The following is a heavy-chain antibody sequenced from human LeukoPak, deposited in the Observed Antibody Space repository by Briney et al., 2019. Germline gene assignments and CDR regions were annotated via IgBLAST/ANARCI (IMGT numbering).Heavy chain of an antibody. D-gene: IGHD1-1*01. CDR2: IYYSGST. CDR3: ARGTSPDTH. J-gene: IGHJ4*02. Sequence: PSETLSLTCTVSGGSISNFFWNWVRQPPGKGLEWIGYIYYSGSTNYNPSLKSRVTMSVDTSKNQFSLKLRSVTAADTAVYYCARGTSPDTHWGQGAVVTVSS. CDR1: GGSISNFF. V-gene: IGHV4-59*08.